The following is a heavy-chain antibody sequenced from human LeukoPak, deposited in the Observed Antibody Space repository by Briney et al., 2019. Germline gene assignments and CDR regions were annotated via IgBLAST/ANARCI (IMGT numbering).Heavy chain of an antibody. CDR1: GNSFGDYY. CDR2: IYTSGTT. Sequence: SETLSLICTVSGNSFGDYYWSWIRQPAGKGLEWIGRIYTSGTTTYNPSLKSRVTMSVDTSKNQFSLKLSSVTAADTAVYYCATDSGTTGEVKFDPWGQGTLVTVSS. J-gene: IGHJ5*02. D-gene: IGHD3-10*01. V-gene: IGHV4-4*07. CDR3: ATDSGTTGEVKFDP.